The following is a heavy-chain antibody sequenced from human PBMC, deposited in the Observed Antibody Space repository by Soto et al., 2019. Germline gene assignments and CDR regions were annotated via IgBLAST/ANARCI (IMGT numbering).Heavy chain of an antibody. V-gene: IGHV1-3*01. Sequence: ASVKVSCKASGYTFTSYAMHWVRQAPGQRLEWMGWINAGNGNTKYSQKFQGRVTITRDTSASTAYMELSNLRSEDTAVYYCALNYYDSSGYGYWGQGTLVTVSS. J-gene: IGHJ4*02. D-gene: IGHD3-22*01. CDR1: GYTFTSYA. CDR3: ALNYYDSSGYGY. CDR2: INAGNGNT.